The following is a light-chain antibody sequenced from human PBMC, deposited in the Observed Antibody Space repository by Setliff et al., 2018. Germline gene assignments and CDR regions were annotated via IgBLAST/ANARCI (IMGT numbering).Light chain of an antibody. CDR1: SNDVGAYDL. CDR2: DVS. Sequence: QSVLTQPASVSGSPGQSITISCSGTSNDVGAYDLVSWYQQHPGRATKLMIYDVSTRPSGISYRFSGSKSGNTASLTISGLQAEDEADYYCSSFRGGTSPCVFGTGTKVTVL. J-gene: IGLJ1*01. V-gene: IGLV2-14*03. CDR3: SSFRGGTSPCV.